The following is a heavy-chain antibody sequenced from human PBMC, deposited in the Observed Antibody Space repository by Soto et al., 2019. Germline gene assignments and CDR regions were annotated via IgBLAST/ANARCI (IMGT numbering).Heavy chain of an antibody. J-gene: IGHJ4*02. CDR2: ISAYNGNT. CDR3: ARVRAYCSSTSCYTYDY. V-gene: IGHV1-18*01. Sequence: ASLKVSCKASGYTFTSYGISWVRQAPGQGLEWMGWISAYNGNTNYAQKLQGRVTMTTDTSTSTAYMELRSLRSDDTAVYYCARVRAYCSSTSCYTYDYWGQGTLVTVSS. D-gene: IGHD2-2*02. CDR1: GYTFTSYG.